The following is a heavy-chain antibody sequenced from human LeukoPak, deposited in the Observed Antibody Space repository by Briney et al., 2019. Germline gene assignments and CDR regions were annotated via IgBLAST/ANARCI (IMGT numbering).Heavy chain of an antibody. CDR2: ISSSSGII. V-gene: IGHV3-48*01. J-gene: IGHJ4*02. Sequence: PGGSLRLSCAASGFTFSTYWMHWVRQGPGKGLEWVSYISSSSGIIYYADSVKGRFTISRDNAKNSLYLQMHSLRAEDTAVYYCARAATRWRIVVGNFDYWGQGTLVTVSS. D-gene: IGHD3-22*01. CDR1: GFTFSTYW. CDR3: ARAATRWRIVVGNFDY.